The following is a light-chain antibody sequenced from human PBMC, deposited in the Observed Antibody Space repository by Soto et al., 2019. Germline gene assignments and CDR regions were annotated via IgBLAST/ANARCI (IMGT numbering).Light chain of an antibody. CDR2: GAS. V-gene: IGKV3-20*01. CDR3: QQYGRSPT. Sequence: EIVLTQSPDTLSVSPGERATLSCRASQSVISSSYLAWYQQKPGQPPRLLIYGASSRATGIPDRFSGSGSGTDFTLTISRLEPEDFAVYYCQQYGRSPTFGPGTKVDIK. CDR1: QSVISSSY. J-gene: IGKJ3*01.